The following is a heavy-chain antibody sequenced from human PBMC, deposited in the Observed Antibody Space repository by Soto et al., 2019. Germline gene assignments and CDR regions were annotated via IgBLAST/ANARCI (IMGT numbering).Heavy chain of an antibody. D-gene: IGHD3-16*01. Sequence: EVLLLESGGGLVQPGGSLRLSCEASGFSFSSFAMNWVRQAPGKGLEWVSAIGDSGASTYYADSVKGRFTISRDNSRNTLYLQLNSLRAEDTAVYYCAKGGELDVLGNGTTVTVSS. CDR1: GFSFSSFA. V-gene: IGHV3-23*01. CDR2: IGDSGAST. CDR3: AKGGELDV. J-gene: IGHJ6*04.